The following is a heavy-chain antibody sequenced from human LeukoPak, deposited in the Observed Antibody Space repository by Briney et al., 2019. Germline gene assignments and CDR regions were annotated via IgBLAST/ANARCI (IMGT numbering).Heavy chain of an antibody. CDR2: INHSGST. J-gene: IGHJ2*01. Sequence: SETLSLTYTVSGDSISSYYWSWIRQPPGKGLEWIGEINHSGSTNYNPSLKSRVTISVDTSKNQFSLKLSSVTAADTAVYYCARGDGRSGSYYWYFDLWGRGTLVTVSS. D-gene: IGHD1-26*01. CDR1: GDSISSYY. CDR3: ARGDGRSGSYYWYFDL. V-gene: IGHV4-34*01.